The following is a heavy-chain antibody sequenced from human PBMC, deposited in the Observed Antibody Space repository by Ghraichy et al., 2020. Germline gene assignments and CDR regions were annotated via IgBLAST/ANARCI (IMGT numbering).Heavy chain of an antibody. CDR2: VNGKSGGT. CDR1: GYTFTDYY. J-gene: IGHJ4*02. Sequence: ASVKVSCKASGYTFTDYYIHWVRQAPGQGLEWMGWVNGKSGGTKYAYKFQGRLTMTRDTSISTADMELTGLTSDETGLYFCARVLSSSDDFEYWGQGTLVTVSS. D-gene: IGHD3-22*01. V-gene: IGHV1-2*02. CDR3: ARVLSSSDDFEY.